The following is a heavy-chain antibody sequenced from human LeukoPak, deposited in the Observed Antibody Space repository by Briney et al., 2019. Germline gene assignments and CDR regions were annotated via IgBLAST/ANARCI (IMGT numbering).Heavy chain of an antibody. J-gene: IGHJ4*02. D-gene: IGHD3-16*01. CDR3: ARADRLGAALLASFDY. Sequence: GGSLRLSSAPSGFSFSSYSLNWVRQAPGKGLEWVSSIIISSSYIYYADSVKGRFTISRDNAKNSLYLQMNSLRAEDTAVYYCARADRLGAALLASFDYWGQGTLVTVSS. CDR2: IIISSSYI. V-gene: IGHV3-21*01. CDR1: GFSFSSYS.